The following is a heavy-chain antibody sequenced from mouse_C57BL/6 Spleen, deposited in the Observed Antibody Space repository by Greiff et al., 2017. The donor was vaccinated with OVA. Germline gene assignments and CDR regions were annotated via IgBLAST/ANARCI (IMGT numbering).Heavy chain of an antibody. CDR3: AREDYGYDGGVAY. V-gene: IGHV5-16*01. Sequence: EVQVVESEGGLVQPGSSMKLSCTASGFTFSDYYMAWVRQVPEKGLEWVANINYDGSSTYYLDSLKSRFIISRDNAKNILYLQMSSLKSEDTATYYCAREDYGYDGGVAYWGQGTLVTVSA. D-gene: IGHD2-2*01. CDR2: INYDGSST. CDR1: GFTFSDYY. J-gene: IGHJ3*01.